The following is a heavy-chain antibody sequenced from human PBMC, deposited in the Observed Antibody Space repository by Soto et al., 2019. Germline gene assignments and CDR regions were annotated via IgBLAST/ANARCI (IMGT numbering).Heavy chain of an antibody. CDR3: ARVNQRDVFDI. V-gene: IGHV3-21*01. Sequence: GGSLRLSCAASGFTFSSYSMNWVRQAPGKGLEWVSSISSSSSYIYYADSVKGRFTISRDNAKNSLYLQMNSLRAEDTAVYYCARVNQRDVFDIWGQGTMVTVSS. J-gene: IGHJ3*02. CDR2: ISSSSSYI. CDR1: GFTFSSYS. D-gene: IGHD2-2*01.